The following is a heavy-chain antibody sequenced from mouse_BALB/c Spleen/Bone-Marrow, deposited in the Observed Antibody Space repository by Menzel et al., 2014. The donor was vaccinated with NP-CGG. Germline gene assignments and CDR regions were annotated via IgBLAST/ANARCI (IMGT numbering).Heavy chain of an antibody. J-gene: IGHJ2*01. Sequence: EVQGVESGGGLVKPGGSLKLSCAASGFTFXDYCMSWVRQTPDKRLEWVATISNGGSYTYYPDSVKGRFTISRDNAKNNRYLQMSSLKSEDTAMYYGARVSYEYFDYWGQGTTLTVSS. D-gene: IGHD2-4*01. CDR1: GFTFXDYC. V-gene: IGHV5-4*02. CDR3: ARVSYEYFDY. CDR2: ISNGGSYT.